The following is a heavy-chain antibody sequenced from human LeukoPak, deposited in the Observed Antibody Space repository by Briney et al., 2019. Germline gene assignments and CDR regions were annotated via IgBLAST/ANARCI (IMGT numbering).Heavy chain of an antibody. D-gene: IGHD2-2*01. Sequence: ASVKVSCKASGYTFTGYYMHWVRQAPGQGLEWMGRINPNSGGTNYAQKFQGRVTMTRDTSISTAYMELSRLRSDDTAVYYCARDRGYCSSTSCLRDDYWGQGTLVTVSS. V-gene: IGHV1-2*06. CDR2: INPNSGGT. CDR1: GYTFTGYY. J-gene: IGHJ4*02. CDR3: ARDRGYCSSTSCLRDDY.